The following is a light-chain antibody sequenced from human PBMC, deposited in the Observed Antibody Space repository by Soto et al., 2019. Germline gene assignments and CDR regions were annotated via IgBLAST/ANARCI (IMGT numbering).Light chain of an antibody. Sequence: DIQMTQSPSFVSASVGDRVTISCRASQGITSWLAWYQQKPGKAPKLLIYAASTLQGGATSRFSGSGSGTEFTLTISSLQPEDFATYYCQQATSFPRTFGQGTKVEIK. CDR1: QGITSW. CDR3: QQATSFPRT. V-gene: IGKV1-12*01. J-gene: IGKJ1*01. CDR2: AAS.